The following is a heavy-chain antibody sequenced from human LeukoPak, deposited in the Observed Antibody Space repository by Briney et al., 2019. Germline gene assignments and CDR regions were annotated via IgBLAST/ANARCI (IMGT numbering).Heavy chain of an antibody. J-gene: IGHJ4*02. CDR1: GFNVNNAW. D-gene: IGHD2-21*01. CDR2: IRSEIDGGAT. V-gene: IGHV3-15*07. CDR3: YTSITDY. Sequence: TGGSLRLSCAASGFNVNNAWMSWVRQAPGKGLEWVGRIRSEIDGGATDYAAPVKGRFTISRDDSKNTLYLQINSLKIEDTAMYYCYTSITDYWGQGTLVTVSS.